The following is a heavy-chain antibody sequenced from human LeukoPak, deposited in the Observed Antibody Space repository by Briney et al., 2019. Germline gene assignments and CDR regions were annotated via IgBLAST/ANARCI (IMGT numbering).Heavy chain of an antibody. CDR2: IYYSGST. CDR1: GGSISSYY. Sequence: SETLSLTCTVSGGSISSYYWSWIRPPPRKGLEWVWYIYYSGSTNYNPSLKSRVTISVHTSKKQFSLKLSSVTAADTAVYYCARSIAVAGIVSDYYYYGMDVWGQGTTVTVSS. D-gene: IGHD6-19*01. CDR3: ARSIAVAGIVSDYYYYGMDV. V-gene: IGHV4-59*08. J-gene: IGHJ6*02.